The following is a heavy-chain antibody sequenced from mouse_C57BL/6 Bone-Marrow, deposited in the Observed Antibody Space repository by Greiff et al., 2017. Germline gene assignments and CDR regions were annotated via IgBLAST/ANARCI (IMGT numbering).Heavy chain of an antibody. D-gene: IGHD4-1*01. CDR1: GFSLTSYG. CDR3: ARPFFNWDTGAMDY. J-gene: IGHJ4*01. V-gene: IGHV2-2*01. CDR2: IWSGGST. Sequence: VMLVESGPGLVQPSQSLSITCTVSGFSLTSYGVHWVRQSPGKGLEWLGVIWSGGSTDYNAAFISRLSISKDNSKSQVFFKMNSLQADDTAIYYCARPFFNWDTGAMDYWGQGTSVTVSS.